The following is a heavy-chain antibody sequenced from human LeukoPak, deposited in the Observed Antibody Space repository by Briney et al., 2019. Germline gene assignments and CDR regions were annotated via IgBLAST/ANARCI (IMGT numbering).Heavy chain of an antibody. CDR3: AKDRAPYSSGWYPDC. D-gene: IGHD6-19*01. CDR1: GFTFSSYG. J-gene: IGHJ4*02. V-gene: IGHV3-30*02. Sequence: GGSLRLSCAASGFTFSSYGMHWVRQAPGKGLEWVAFIRYDGSNKYYADSVKGRFTISRDNSKNTLYLQMNSLRAEDTAVYYCAKDRAPYSSGWYPDCWGQGTLVTVSS. CDR2: IRYDGSNK.